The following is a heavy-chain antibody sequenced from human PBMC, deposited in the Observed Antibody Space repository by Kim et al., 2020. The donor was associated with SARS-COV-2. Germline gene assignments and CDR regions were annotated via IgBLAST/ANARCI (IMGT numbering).Heavy chain of an antibody. D-gene: IGHD5-12*01. CDR1: GGSMTSSPYY. V-gene: IGHV4-39*01. CDR2: ISYSGTT. Sequence: SETLSLTCTVSGGSMTSSPYYWGWIRQPPGKGLEWIGSISYSGTTFYTPSLKSRVTISVDTSKNQFSLKVSSVTAPDTAVYYCARQTPGGYNLYGIDYWGQGTLVTVSS. CDR3: ARQTPGGYNLYGIDY. J-gene: IGHJ4*02.